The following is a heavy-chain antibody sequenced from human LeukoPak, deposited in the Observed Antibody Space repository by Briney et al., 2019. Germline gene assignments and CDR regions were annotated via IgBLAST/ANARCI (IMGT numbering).Heavy chain of an antibody. J-gene: IGHJ4*02. CDR2: ISGSGGST. Sequence: GGSLRLSCAASGFTFSSYAMSWVRQAPGKGLEWVSAISGSGGSTYYADSVKGRFTISRDNSKNTLYLQMNSLRAEDTAVYYCGKDGPDYDFWSGYCDYWGQGTLVTVSS. D-gene: IGHD3-3*01. CDR1: GFTFSSYA. CDR3: GKDGPDYDFWSGYCDY. V-gene: IGHV3-23*01.